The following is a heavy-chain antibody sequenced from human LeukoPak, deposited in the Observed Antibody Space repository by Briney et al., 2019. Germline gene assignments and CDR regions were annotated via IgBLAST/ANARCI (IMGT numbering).Heavy chain of an antibody. CDR2: IYYSGST. Sequence: SETLSLTCTVSGGSISGYYWNWIRQTPGKGLEWVGYIYYSGSTNYNPSLKSRVTISVDTCKSQFSVKLSSVTAADTAVYYCARGGVGVMRGSFWGYWGQGTLVTVSS. CDR3: ARGGVGVMRGSFWGY. V-gene: IGHV4-59*01. D-gene: IGHD3-16*01. J-gene: IGHJ4*02. CDR1: GGSISGYY.